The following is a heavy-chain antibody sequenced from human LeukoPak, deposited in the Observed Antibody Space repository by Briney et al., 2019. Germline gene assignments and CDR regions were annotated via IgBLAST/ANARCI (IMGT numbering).Heavy chain of an antibody. CDR3: ARGSYYYDSSGYSESGEID. J-gene: IGHJ4*02. CDR2: IYYSGST. Sequence: SETLSLTCTVSGGSISSYYWSWIRQPPGKGLEWIGYIYYSGSTNYNPSLKSRVTIPVDTSKNQFSLKLSSVTAADTAVYYCARGSYYYDSSGYSESGEIDWGQGTLVTVSS. V-gene: IGHV4-59*01. CDR1: GGSISSYY. D-gene: IGHD3-22*01.